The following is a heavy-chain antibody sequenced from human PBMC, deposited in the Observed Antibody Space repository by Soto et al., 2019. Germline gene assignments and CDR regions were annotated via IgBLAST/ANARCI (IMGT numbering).Heavy chain of an antibody. CDR2: ITATGDRT. CDR1: GFRFSSYS. J-gene: IGHJ4*02. Sequence: GGSLRLSCADSGFRFSSYSMSWVRQTPGKGLEWVAAITATGDRTYYADSVTGRFTTSRDNSKKTHYLQMTSLRAEDTAMYYCATMNGYFEYWGQGTPVTVSS. V-gene: IGHV3-23*01. D-gene: IGHD3-22*01. CDR3: ATMNGYFEY.